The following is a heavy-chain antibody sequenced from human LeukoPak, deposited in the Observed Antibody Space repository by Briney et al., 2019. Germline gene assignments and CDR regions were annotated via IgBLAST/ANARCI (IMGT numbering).Heavy chain of an antibody. CDR2: INPSGGST. Sequence: ASVKVSCKASGYTFTSYYMHWVRQAPGQGLEWMGIINPSGGSTRYAQKFQARVTMTRDTSTSTVYMELSSLRSEDTAVYYCAWATTIGPFDYWGQGTLVTVSS. CDR1: GYTFTSYY. V-gene: IGHV1-46*03. D-gene: IGHD5-12*01. CDR3: AWATTIGPFDY. J-gene: IGHJ4*02.